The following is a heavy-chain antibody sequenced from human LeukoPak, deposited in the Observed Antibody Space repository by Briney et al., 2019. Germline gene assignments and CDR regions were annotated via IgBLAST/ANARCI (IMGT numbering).Heavy chain of an antibody. Sequence: SQTLSLTCAISGDIVSSNSAAWNWIRQSPSRGLEWLGGTYYRSKWDNDYAVSVKSRITVNPDTSKNQFSLQLNSVTPEDTAVYYCARGWQLSFDYWGQGTLVTVSS. J-gene: IGHJ4*02. CDR3: ARGWQLSFDY. D-gene: IGHD2/OR15-2a*01. V-gene: IGHV6-1*01. CDR2: TYYRSKWDN. CDR1: GDIVSSNSAA.